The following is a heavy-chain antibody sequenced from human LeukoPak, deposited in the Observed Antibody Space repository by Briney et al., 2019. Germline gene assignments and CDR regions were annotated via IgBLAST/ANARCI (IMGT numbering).Heavy chain of an antibody. Sequence: PSETLSLTCAVYGGSFSGYYWSWIRQPPGKGLEWIGEINHSGSTNYNLSLKSRVTISVDTSKNQFSLKLSSVTAADTAVYYCASSPWSGYFYFDYWGQGTLVTVSS. CDR3: ASSPWSGYFYFDY. CDR1: GGSFSGYY. V-gene: IGHV4-34*01. D-gene: IGHD3-3*01. J-gene: IGHJ4*02. CDR2: INHSGST.